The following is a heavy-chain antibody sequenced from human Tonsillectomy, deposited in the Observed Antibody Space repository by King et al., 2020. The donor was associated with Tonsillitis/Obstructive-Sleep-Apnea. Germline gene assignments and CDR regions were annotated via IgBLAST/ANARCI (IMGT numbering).Heavy chain of an antibody. CDR1: GGSISSSY. J-gene: IGHJ4*02. Sequence: QLQESGPGLVKPSETLSLTCTVSGGSISSSYWSWIRQPPGKGLEWIGYIYYSGSTSYNPSLNSRVTMSVDTSKNQFSLKLSSVTAADTAVYYCARSWLQYSSSCYFFDCWGQGTLVTVSS. CDR2: IYYSGST. V-gene: IGHV4-59*08. CDR3: ARSWLQYSSSCYFFDC. D-gene: IGHD6-6*01.